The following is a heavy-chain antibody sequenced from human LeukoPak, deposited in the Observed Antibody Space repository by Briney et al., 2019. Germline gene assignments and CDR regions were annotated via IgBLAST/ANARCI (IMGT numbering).Heavy chain of an antibody. CDR2: ISGSGDST. V-gene: IGHV3-23*01. Sequence: HPGGSLRLSCAASGFTFSSYAMSWVRQAPGKGLEWVSAISGSGDSTYYADSVKGRFTISRDNSKNTLYLQMNSLRAEDTAVYYCAKDWVWDTAMAYFDYWGQGTLVTVSS. D-gene: IGHD5-18*01. J-gene: IGHJ4*02. CDR1: GFTFSSYA. CDR3: AKDWVWDTAMAYFDY.